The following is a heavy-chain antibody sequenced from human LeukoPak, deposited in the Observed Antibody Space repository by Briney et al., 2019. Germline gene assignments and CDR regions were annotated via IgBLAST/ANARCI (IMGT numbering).Heavy chain of an antibody. CDR2: ISAYNGNT. J-gene: IGHJ6*02. V-gene: IGHV1-18*01. CDR3: ARDSFYDFWSGYYKGYGMDV. D-gene: IGHD3-3*01. CDR1: GYTFTSYG. Sequence: GASVKVSCKASGYTFTSYGISWVRQAPGQGLEWMGWISAYNGNTNYAQKLQGRVTMTTDTSTSTACMELRSLRSDDTAVYYCARDSFYDFWSGYYKGYGMDVWGQGTTVTVSS.